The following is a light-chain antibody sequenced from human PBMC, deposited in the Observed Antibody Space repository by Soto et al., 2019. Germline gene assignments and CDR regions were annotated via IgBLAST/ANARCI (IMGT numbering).Light chain of an antibody. J-gene: IGKJ1*01. CDR2: KAS. CDR1: QSISSW. Sequence: DTQMTQSPSTLSASVGDRVTITCRASQSISSWLAWYQQKPGKAPKLLIYKASSLESGVPSRFSGSGSGTEFTLTISSLQPDDFATYYCQQYYSYSWTFGQGTEVEIK. CDR3: QQYYSYSWT. V-gene: IGKV1-5*03.